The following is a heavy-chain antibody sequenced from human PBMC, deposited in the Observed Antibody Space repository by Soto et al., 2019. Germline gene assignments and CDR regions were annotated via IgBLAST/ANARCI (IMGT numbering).Heavy chain of an antibody. CDR3: ARDNVRGYDLRYYYYGMDV. D-gene: IGHD5-12*01. Sequence: QVQLVQSGAEVKKPGSSVKVSCKASGGTFSSYAISWVRQAPGQGLEWMGGIIPIFGTANYAQKFQGRVTITADESTSTAYMELSSLRSEDTAVYYCARDNVRGYDLRYYYYGMDVWGQGTTVTVSS. J-gene: IGHJ6*02. CDR2: IIPIFGTA. CDR1: GGTFSSYA. V-gene: IGHV1-69*01.